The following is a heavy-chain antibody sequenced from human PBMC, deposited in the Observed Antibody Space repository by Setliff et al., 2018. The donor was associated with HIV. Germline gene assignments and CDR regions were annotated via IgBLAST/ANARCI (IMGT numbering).Heavy chain of an antibody. Sequence: ASVKVSCKASGYVFSDFYIHWIRQAPGQGLEWVGRINSKSGFTYIAQKFRDRVTMTRDTLKSTVYMEVSGLTPDDTAVYYCTRSNFDVFNRNWFDPWGQGTLVTVSS. CDR2: INSKSGFT. D-gene: IGHD3-10*02. CDR1: GYVFSDFY. J-gene: IGHJ5*02. CDR3: TRSNFDVFNRNWFDP. V-gene: IGHV1-2*06.